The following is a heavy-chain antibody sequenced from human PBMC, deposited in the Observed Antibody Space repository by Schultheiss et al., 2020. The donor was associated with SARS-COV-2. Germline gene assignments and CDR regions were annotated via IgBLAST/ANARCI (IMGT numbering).Heavy chain of an antibody. CDR2: ISSSGSTI. J-gene: IGHJ3*02. CDR3: ARDRPFLEWLSPKDAFDI. D-gene: IGHD3-3*02. V-gene: IGHV3-11*04. CDR1: GFTFSDYY. Sequence: GGSLRLSCAASGFTFSDYYMSWIRQAPGKGLEWVSYISSSGSTIYYADSVKGRFTISRDNAKNSLYLQMNSLRAEDTAVYYCARDRPFLEWLSPKDAFDIWGQGTMVTVSS.